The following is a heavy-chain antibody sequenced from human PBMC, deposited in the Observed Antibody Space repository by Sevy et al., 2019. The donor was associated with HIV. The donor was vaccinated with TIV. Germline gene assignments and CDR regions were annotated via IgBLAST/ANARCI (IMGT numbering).Heavy chain of an antibody. J-gene: IGHJ5*02. D-gene: IGHD4-17*01. V-gene: IGHV4-59*01. CDR2: IYYSGST. Sequence: SETLSLTCTVAGGSISSYYWSWIRQPPGKGLEWIGYIYYSGSTNYNPSLKSRVTISVDTSKNQFSLKLSSATAADTAVYYCARSLNYGDYYYSWFDPWGQGTLVTVSS. CDR3: ARSLNYGDYYYSWFDP. CDR1: GGSISSYY.